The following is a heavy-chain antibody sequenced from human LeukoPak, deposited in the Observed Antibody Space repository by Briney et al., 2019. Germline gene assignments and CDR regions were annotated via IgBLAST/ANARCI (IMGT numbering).Heavy chain of an antibody. V-gene: IGHV3-74*01. CDR3: ARESTAVGDYYFDY. CDR1: GFIFSNYW. D-gene: IGHD3-16*01. CDR2: MNSDGSSR. J-gene: IGHJ4*02. Sequence: GGSLRLSCAASGFIFSNYWMNWVRQAPGKGRVWVSRMNSDGSSRTYADSVKGRFTISRDNAKNTLYLQMNSLRAEDLAVYYCARESTAVGDYYFDYWGQGILVAVSS.